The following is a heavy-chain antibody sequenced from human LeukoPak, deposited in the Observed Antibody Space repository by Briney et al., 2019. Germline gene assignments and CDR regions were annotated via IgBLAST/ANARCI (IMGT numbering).Heavy chain of an antibody. D-gene: IGHD6-13*01. CDR1: GGSFSGYY. CDR3: ARERVAAAGTYYYYGMDV. CDR2: INHRGSA. V-gene: IGHV4-34*01. Sequence: PSETLSLTCAVYGGSFSGYYWSWIRQPPGKGLEWIGEINHRGSANYNPSLKSRVTISVDTSKNQFSLKLSSVTAADTAVYYCARERVAAAGTYYYYGMDVWGQGTTVTVSS. J-gene: IGHJ6*02.